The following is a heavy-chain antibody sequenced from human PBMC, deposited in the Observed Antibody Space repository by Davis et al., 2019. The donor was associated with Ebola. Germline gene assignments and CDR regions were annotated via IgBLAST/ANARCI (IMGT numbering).Heavy chain of an antibody. CDR3: ARDQWGGYHDGNYYYGMDV. D-gene: IGHD5-12*01. J-gene: IGHJ6*02. CDR1: GGTFSSYA. Sequence: ASVKVSCKASGGTFSSYAISWVRQAPGQGLEWMGWISAYNGNTNYAQKLQGRVTMTTDTSTSTAYMELRSLRSDDTAVYYCARDQWGGYHDGNYYYGMDVWGQGTTVTVSS. CDR2: ISAYNGNT. V-gene: IGHV1-18*01.